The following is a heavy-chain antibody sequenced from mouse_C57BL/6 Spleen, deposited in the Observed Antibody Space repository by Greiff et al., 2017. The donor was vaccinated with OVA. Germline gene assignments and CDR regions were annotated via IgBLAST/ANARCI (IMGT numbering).Heavy chain of an antibody. CDR3: SGSGGSSGSWFAC. CDR1: GYTFTNYW. D-gene: IGHD3-2*02. Sequence: QVHLKQSGAELVRPGTSVKMSCKASGYTFTNYWIGWAKQRPGHGLEWIGDIYPGGGYTNYNQKFTGKATLTADKSSSTAYMPLSSLTSEDSAIYYCSGSGGSSGSWFACWGKGALVTVAA. V-gene: IGHV1-63*01. J-gene: IGHJ3*01. CDR2: IYPGGGYT.